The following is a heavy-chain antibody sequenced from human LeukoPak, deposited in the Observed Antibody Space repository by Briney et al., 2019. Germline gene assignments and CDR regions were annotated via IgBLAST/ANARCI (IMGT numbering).Heavy chain of an antibody. D-gene: IGHD3-3*01. Sequence: GASVKVSCKASGYTFTGYYMHWVRQAPGQGLEWMGWINPNSGGTDYAQKFQGRVTMTRDTSISTAYMELSRLRSDDTAVYYCASFEGEWLSNWFDPWGQGTLVTVSS. CDR1: GYTFTGYY. CDR3: ASFEGEWLSNWFDP. J-gene: IGHJ5*02. V-gene: IGHV1-2*02. CDR2: INPNSGGT.